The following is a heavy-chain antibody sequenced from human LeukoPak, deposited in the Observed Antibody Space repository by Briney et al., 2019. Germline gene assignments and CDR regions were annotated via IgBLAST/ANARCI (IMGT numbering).Heavy chain of an antibody. CDR2: IRGSGGST. V-gene: IGHV3-23*01. Sequence: QTGGSLRLSCAASGFTFSSYAMSWVRQAPGKGLEWVSAIRGSGGSTYYADSVKGRFTISRDNSKNTLYRQMNSLRAEDSAVYYCAKDSDQGPSIFGVVIHVGEYFQHWGQGTLVTVSS. J-gene: IGHJ1*01. D-gene: IGHD3-3*01. CDR3: AKDSDQGPSIFGVVIHVGEYFQH. CDR1: GFTFSSYA.